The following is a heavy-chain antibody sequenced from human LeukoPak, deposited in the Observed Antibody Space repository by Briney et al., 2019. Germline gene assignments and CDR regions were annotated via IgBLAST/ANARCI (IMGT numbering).Heavy chain of an antibody. D-gene: IGHD6-6*01. Sequence: GGSLRLSCAASGFTVGSNYMSWVRQAPGKGLEWVSVIYSGGSTYYADSVKGRFTISRDNSKNTLYLQMNSLRAEDTAVYYCARDSSSTHYYYYYMDVWGKGTTVTVSS. CDR2: IYSGGST. CDR3: ARDSSSTHYYYYYMDV. CDR1: GFTVGSNY. J-gene: IGHJ6*03. V-gene: IGHV3-53*01.